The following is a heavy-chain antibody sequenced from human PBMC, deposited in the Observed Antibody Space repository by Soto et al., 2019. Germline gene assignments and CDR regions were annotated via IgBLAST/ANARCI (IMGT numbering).Heavy chain of an antibody. J-gene: IGHJ4*02. D-gene: IGHD5-12*01. V-gene: IGHV5-10-1*01. CDR3: ARDEAGYWQYYFAY. Sequence: GESLKISCKGAGYSFAGYWSTWVRQKPGKGLEWIGRMDPSDSQTYYSPSFRCHVTTSVTKSITTVSLHWSSLIASATAMYYRARDEAGYWQYYFAYSRPGTLVTVSS. CDR1: GYSFAGYW. CDR2: MDPSDSQT.